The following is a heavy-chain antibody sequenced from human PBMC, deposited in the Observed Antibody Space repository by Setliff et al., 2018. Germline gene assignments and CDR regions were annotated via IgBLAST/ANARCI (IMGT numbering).Heavy chain of an antibody. CDR2: IDPENGET. D-gene: IGHD3-16*01. V-gene: IGHV1-69-2*01. Sequence: GASVKVSCKVSGYKFRDYNLHWVRQAPGKGLQWMGLIDPENGETIYAEMFQGRVTITADTSRDTAYMTLKSLTSDDTAVFYCATLGDWGQGTLVTVSS. CDR1: GYKFRDYN. CDR3: ATLGD. J-gene: IGHJ4*02.